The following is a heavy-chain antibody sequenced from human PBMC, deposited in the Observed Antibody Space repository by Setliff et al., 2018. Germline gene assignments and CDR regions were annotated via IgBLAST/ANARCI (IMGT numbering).Heavy chain of an antibody. CDR3: ARDRLPDGGYDVDY. Sequence: GESLKISCAASGFTFSRYSMSWVRQAPGKGLEWLSIIFGSDGSTYYADSVKGRFTISRDNSKNTLYLQMNSLRAEDTAVYYCARDRLPDGGYDVDYWGQGTLVTVSS. D-gene: IGHD5-12*01. CDR1: GFTFSRYS. J-gene: IGHJ4*02. CDR2: IFGSDGST. V-gene: IGHV3-23*01.